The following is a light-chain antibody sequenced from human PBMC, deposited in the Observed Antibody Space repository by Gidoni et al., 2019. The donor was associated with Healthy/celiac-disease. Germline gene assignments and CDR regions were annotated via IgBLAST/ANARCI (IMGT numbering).Light chain of an antibody. J-gene: IGKJ1*01. CDR1: QSVLYSPNNKNY. CDR3: QQDYSTPWT. Sequence: DIVMTQSPDSLAVSLGERATINCKSSQSVLYSPNNKNYLAWYQQKPGQPPKLLIYWASTRESGVHDRFSGSGSGTDFTLTISSLQAEDVAVYYCQQDYSTPWTFGQXTKVEIK. V-gene: IGKV4-1*01. CDR2: WAS.